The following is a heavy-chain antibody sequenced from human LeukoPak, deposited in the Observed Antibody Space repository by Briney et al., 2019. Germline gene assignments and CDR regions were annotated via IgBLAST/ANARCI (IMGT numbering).Heavy chain of an antibody. J-gene: IGHJ4*02. CDR2: IDISGDST. D-gene: IGHD4/OR15-4a*01. Sequence: QPGGSLRLSCVVSGFTFSSHAMCWVRQAPGRGLEWVSSIDISGDSTSYADSVKGRFTISRDNSKNTLLLQMDSLRAEDSAIYYCANEIRPNDYWGQGTLVTVSS. V-gene: IGHV3-23*05. CDR1: GFTFSSHA. CDR3: ANEIRPNDY.